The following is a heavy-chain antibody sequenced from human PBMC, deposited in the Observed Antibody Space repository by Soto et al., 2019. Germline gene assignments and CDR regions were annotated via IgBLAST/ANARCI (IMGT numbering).Heavy chain of an antibody. J-gene: IGHJ4*02. CDR2: IYHSGST. V-gene: IGHV4-30-2*01. Sequence: QLQLQESGSGLVKPSQTLSLTCAVSGGSISNDGYSWSWIRQPAGKGLEWIGYIYHSGSTYYNPSLKSRVTISVDRSINKFSLNLSSVTAADTAMYYRARLRPRCANGVCSGGYYFDYWGQVTLVTVSS. CDR3: ARLRPRCANGVCSGGYYFDY. D-gene: IGHD2-8*01. CDR1: GGSISNDGYS.